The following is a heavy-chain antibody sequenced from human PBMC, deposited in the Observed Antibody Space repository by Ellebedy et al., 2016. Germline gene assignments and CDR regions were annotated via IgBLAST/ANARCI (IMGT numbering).Heavy chain of an antibody. J-gene: IGHJ6*03. CDR3: AKDWATYYYYMDV. CDR1: GFAFSSYG. D-gene: IGHD3-16*01. Sequence: GESLKISCAASGFAFSSYGMHWVRQAPGKGLEWVAVISYDGTKEYYTDSVKGRFTISRDNAKNSLYLQMNSLRAEDTALYYCAKDWATYYYYMDVWGKGTTVTVSS. CDR2: ISYDGTKE. V-gene: IGHV3-30*18.